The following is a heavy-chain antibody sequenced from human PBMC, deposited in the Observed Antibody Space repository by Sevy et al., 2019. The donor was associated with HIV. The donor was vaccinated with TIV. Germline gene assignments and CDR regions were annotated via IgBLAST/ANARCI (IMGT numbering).Heavy chain of an antibody. CDR1: GGSISSSNW. CDR3: ARETTVKTYYFDY. V-gene: IGHV4-4*02. CDR2: IYHSGST. D-gene: IGHD4-17*01. J-gene: IGHJ4*02. Sequence: SETLSLTCAVSGGSISSSNWWSWVRQPPGKGLEWIGEIYHSGSTNYNPSLKSRVTISVDKSKNQFSLKLSSVTAADTAVYYCARETTVKTYYFDYWGQGTLVTVSS.